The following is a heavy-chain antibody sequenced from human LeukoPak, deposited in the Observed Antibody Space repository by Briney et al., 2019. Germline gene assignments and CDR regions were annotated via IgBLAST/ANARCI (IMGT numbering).Heavy chain of an antibody. J-gene: IGHJ2*01. Sequence: SETLSLTCTVSGGSISSSSYYWGWIRQPPGKGLEWIGSIYYSGSTYYNPSLKSRVTISVDTSQNQFSLKLSSVTAADTAVYYCARLSNDYGDYAGYWYFDLWGRGTLVTVSS. CDR3: ARLSNDYGDYAGYWYFDL. D-gene: IGHD4-17*01. V-gene: IGHV4-39*01. CDR1: GGSISSSSYY. CDR2: IYYSGST.